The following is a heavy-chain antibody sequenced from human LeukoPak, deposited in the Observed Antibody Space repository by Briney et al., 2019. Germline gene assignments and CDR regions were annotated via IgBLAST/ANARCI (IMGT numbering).Heavy chain of an antibody. CDR3: ARDHFDGSAFYGYYYGMDV. D-gene: IGHD3-22*01. J-gene: IGHJ6*02. Sequence: GGSLRLSCAPSGFTFSNYAMTWVRPAPGKGLGWVSIIRGSGGSTHDADSVKGRFAISRDNSKITLSLQMNSLRAEDTAVYYCARDHFDGSAFYGYYYGMDVWGQGTTVTVSS. CDR2: IRGSGGST. CDR1: GFTFSNYA. V-gene: IGHV3-23*01.